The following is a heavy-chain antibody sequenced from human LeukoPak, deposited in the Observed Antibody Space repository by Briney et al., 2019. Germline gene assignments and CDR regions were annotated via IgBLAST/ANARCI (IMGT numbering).Heavy chain of an antibody. D-gene: IGHD1-26*01. CDR1: GGSFSGYY. J-gene: IGHJ4*02. Sequence: SETLSLTCAVYGGSFSGYYWSWLRQPPGKGLEWFGEINHSGSTNYNPSLKSRVTISVDTSKNQFSLKLSSVTAADTAVYYCARGLGGVGAASLIAYYFDYWGQGTQVTVSS. V-gene: IGHV4-34*01. CDR3: ARGLGGVGAASLIAYYFDY. CDR2: INHSGST.